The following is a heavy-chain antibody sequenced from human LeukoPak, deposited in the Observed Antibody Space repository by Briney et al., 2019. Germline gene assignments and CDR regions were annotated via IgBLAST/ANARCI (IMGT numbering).Heavy chain of an antibody. J-gene: IGHJ4*02. V-gene: IGHV4-39*07. D-gene: IGHD1-26*01. CDR1: GDSISSSIYS. CDR2: IYYSGST. CDR3: ARVRRNLGALGPFDY. Sequence: SETLSLTCTVSGDSISSSIYSWGWIRQPPGEGLEWIGSIYYSGSTYYNPSLKSRVTISIDTSKNQFSLKLSSVTAADTAVYYCARVRRNLGALGPFDYWGQGTLVTVSS.